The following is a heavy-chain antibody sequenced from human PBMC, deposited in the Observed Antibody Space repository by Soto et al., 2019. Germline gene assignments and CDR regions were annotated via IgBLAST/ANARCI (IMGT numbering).Heavy chain of an antibody. Sequence: PGGSLRLSCAASGFTFSSYAMHWVRQAPGKGLEWVAVISYDGSNKYYADSVKGRFTISRDNAKNTLYLEMNSLRAEDTAFYYCARAPYCGGGSCYSLPGIVWGQGTLVTVSS. J-gene: IGHJ4*02. D-gene: IGHD2-15*01. V-gene: IGHV3-30-3*01. CDR1: GFTFSSYA. CDR3: ARAPYCGGGSCYSLPGIV. CDR2: ISYDGSNK.